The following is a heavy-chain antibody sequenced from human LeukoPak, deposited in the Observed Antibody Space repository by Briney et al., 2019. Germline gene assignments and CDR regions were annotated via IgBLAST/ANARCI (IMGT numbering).Heavy chain of an antibody. CDR2: INSDGSST. J-gene: IGHJ4*02. CDR3: ARDRSGPDY. CDR1: GFTFKSHW. Sequence: GGSLRLSCAASGFTFKSHWMHWVRQAPGQGLVWVARINSDGSSTAYADSVKGRFTISRDNAKNTLYLQMNSLRAEDTAVYYCARDRSGPDYWGQGTLVTVSS. V-gene: IGHV3-74*01.